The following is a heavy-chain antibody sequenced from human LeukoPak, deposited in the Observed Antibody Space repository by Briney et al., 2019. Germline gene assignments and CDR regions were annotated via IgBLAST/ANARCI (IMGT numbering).Heavy chain of an antibody. D-gene: IGHD6-13*01. Sequence: GESLKISCKGSGYSFTSYWIGWVRQVPGKGLEWMGIIYPGDSDTRYSPSFQGQVTISADKSISTAYLQWSSLKASDTAMYYCARPVVAAAGHDAFDIWGQGTMVTVSS. J-gene: IGHJ3*02. CDR3: ARPVVAAAGHDAFDI. CDR2: IYPGDSDT. V-gene: IGHV5-51*01. CDR1: GYSFTSYW.